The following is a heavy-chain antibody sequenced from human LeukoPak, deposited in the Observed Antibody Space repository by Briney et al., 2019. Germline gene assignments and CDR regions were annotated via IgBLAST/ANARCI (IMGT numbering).Heavy chain of an antibody. Sequence: SQTLSLTCAVSGGSISIGGSYWSWIRQHPEKGLEWIGYIYYSGSTYYNPSLKSRVTISLDTSKNQFSLNLSSVTAADMAVYYCARELIVPDGGGYYYYYMDVWGKGTTVTVSS. CDR3: ARELIVPDGGGYYYYYMDV. CDR1: GGSISIGGSY. V-gene: IGHV4-31*11. J-gene: IGHJ6*03. D-gene: IGHD2-2*01. CDR2: IYYSGST.